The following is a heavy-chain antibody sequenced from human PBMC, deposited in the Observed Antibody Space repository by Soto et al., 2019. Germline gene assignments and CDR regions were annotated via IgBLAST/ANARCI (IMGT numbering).Heavy chain of an antibody. CDR1: GFTVSSNY. CDR2: VYSGGST. D-gene: IGHD3-10*01. J-gene: IGHJ6*02. CDR3: ARNYGSGGSYGMDV. V-gene: IGHV3-53*01. Sequence: VQLVESGGGLIQPGGSLRLSCAASGFTVSSNYISWVRQAPGKGLGWVSVVYSGGSTYYADSVKGRFTISRDNSKNTLYLKMNSLRAEDTAVYYCARNYGSGGSYGMDVWGQGTTVTVSS.